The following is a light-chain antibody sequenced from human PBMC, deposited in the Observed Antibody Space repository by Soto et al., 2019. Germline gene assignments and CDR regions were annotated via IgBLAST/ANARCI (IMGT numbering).Light chain of an antibody. CDR1: QSVLYSSNNKNY. CDR2: WAS. CDR3: QEYNSVPLS. V-gene: IGKV4-1*01. Sequence: DIEMTQSPDSLAVSLGERATINCKSSQSVLYSSNNKNYLAWYQQKPGQAAKMLIYWASNRESGVPDRFSGSGSAKDAAFATSSREVEDEADHSCQEYNSVPLSFDGETKVEIK. J-gene: IGKJ4*01.